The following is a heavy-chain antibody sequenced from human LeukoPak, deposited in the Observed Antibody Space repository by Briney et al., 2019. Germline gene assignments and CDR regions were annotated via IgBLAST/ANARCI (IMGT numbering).Heavy chain of an antibody. J-gene: IGHJ4*02. D-gene: IGHD5-18*01. CDR2: MPDSVTS. CDR3: ATIKRGYPFGYFDF. CDR1: GGSFSSHY. Sequence: SETLSLTCTVSGGSFSSHYWGWIRQFPGKGLEWIAYMPDSVTSKDSPSLKSRLTLSADTSKNQFSLRLSYVTAADTAVYYCATIKRGYPFGYFDFWGQGILVTVSS. V-gene: IGHV4-59*11.